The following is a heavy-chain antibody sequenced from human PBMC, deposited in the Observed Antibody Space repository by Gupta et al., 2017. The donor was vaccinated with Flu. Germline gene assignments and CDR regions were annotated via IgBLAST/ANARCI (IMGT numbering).Heavy chain of an antibody. CDR2: VRSKAYGGTT. CDR3: TRGPVFCSGGSCCHYFDF. J-gene: IGHJ4*02. V-gene: IGHV3-49*02. Sequence: GLEWVGFVRSKAYGGTTEYAASVKGRFITSRDDSKAIAYLQMNSLKTEDTAVYYCTRGPVFCSGGSCCHYFDFWGQGTLVTVSS. D-gene: IGHD2-15*01.